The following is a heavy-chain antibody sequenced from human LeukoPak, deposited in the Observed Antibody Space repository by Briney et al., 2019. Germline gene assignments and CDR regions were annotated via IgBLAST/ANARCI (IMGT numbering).Heavy chain of an antibody. J-gene: IGHJ6*03. CDR3: AREVSYAGDYYYYYMDV. CDR2: IYYSGST. CDR1: GGSISSSSYY. V-gene: IGHV4-39*07. Sequence: PSETLSLTCTVSGGSISSSSYYWGWIRQPPGKGLEWIGSIYYSGSTYYNPSLKSRVTISVDTSKNQFSLKLSSVTAADTAVYYCAREVSYAGDYYYYYMDVWGKGTTVTVSS. D-gene: IGHD2-2*01.